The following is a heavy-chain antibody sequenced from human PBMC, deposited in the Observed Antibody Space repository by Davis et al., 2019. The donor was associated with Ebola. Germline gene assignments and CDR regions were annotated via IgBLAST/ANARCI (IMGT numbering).Heavy chain of an antibody. Sequence: ASVKVSCKASGYTFTSYDINWVRQAPGQGLEWMGIINPSGGSTSYAQKFQGRVTMTRDTSTSTVYMELSSLRSEDTAVYYCARERGLNYDFWSGYYYYYYYMDVWGKGTTVTVSS. CDR3: ARERGLNYDFWSGYYYYYYYMDV. CDR1: GYTFTSYD. D-gene: IGHD3-3*01. J-gene: IGHJ6*03. V-gene: IGHV1-46*01. CDR2: INPSGGST.